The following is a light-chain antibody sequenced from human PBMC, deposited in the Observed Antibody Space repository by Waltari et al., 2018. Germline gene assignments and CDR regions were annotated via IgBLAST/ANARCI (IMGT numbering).Light chain of an antibody. CDR3: CSYADTYTAV. CDR1: SSDVGGYYY. Sequence: QSALTQPRSVSGSPGQSVTISCTGTSSDVGGYYYVSWYQQHPGNAPKLILYDVTQRPSGVPGRVSGSKSGNTASLTISGLQAEDEADYYCCSYADTYTAVFGGGTKVTVL. J-gene: IGLJ3*02. CDR2: DVT. V-gene: IGLV2-11*01.